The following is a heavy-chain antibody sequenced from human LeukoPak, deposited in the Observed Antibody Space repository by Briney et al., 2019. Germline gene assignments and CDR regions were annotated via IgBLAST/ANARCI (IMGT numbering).Heavy chain of an antibody. D-gene: IGHD3-3*01. CDR1: GFTFSSYA. Sequence: GGSLRLSCAASGFTFSSYAMSWVRQAPGKGLEWVSAISGSGGSTYYADSVKGRFTISRDNSKNTLYLQMNSLRAEDTAVYYCAMGATSWSGYSFPKIFQHWGRGTLVTVSS. J-gene: IGHJ1*01. CDR3: AMGATSWSGYSFPKIFQH. CDR2: ISGSGGST. V-gene: IGHV3-23*01.